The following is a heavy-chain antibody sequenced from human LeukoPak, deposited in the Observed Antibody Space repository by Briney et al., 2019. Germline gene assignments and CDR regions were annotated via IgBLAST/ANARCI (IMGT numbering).Heavy chain of an antibody. CDR2: IDPSSTYI. CDR1: RFTFSSYT. CDR3: ARAHRDYFDY. J-gene: IGHJ4*02. V-gene: IGHV3-21*01. Sequence: GGSLRLSCSASRFTFSSYTMNWVRQAPGKGLEWVSSIDPSSTYIYYADSVKGRFTISRDNAKNSLYLQMNSLRAEDTAVYYCARAHRDYFDYWGQGTLVTVSS.